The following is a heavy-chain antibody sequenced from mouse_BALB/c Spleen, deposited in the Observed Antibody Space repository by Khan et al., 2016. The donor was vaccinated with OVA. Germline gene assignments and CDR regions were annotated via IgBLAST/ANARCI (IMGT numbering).Heavy chain of an antibody. CDR1: SYTFTSYW. CDR2: IFPGTGTT. V-gene: IGHV1S132*01. J-gene: IGHJ3*01. Sequence: QVQLKQSGAEVVKPGASVKLSCKTTSYTFTSYWIQWIEQRPGQGLGWIGQIFPGTGTTYYNENFKGKATLTVDTSSSTAYMQLSSLTSEDSAVYFCARGYFGNYEFVYWGQGTLVTVSP. D-gene: IGHD2-1*01. CDR3: ARGYFGNYEFVY.